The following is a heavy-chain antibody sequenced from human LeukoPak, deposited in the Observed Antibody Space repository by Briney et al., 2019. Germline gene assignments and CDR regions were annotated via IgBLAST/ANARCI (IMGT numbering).Heavy chain of an antibody. CDR1: GFTFSNAW. V-gene: IGHV3-15*01. CDR3: TIGVSYTDGPFDY. D-gene: IGHD1-26*01. J-gene: IGHJ4*02. CDR2: IKSKADGGTT. Sequence: PGGSLRLSCAASGFTFSNAWMSWVRQAPGKGLEWVGRIKSKADGGTTDYAAPVKGRFTISRDDSKNTLYLQMDSLKTEDTAVYYCTIGVSYTDGPFDYWGQGTLVTVSS.